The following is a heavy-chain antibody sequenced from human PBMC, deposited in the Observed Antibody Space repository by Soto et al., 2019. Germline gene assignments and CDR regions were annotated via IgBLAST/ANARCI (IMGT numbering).Heavy chain of an antibody. CDR2: IYYSGST. CDR3: ARESWGIVATSTYYYYMDV. Sequence: SEALSLTCTVSGGSISSYYWSWVRQPPGKGLEWIGYIYYSGSTNYNPSLKSRVTISVDTSKNQFSLKLSSVTAADAAVYYCARESWGIVATSTYYYYMDVWGKGTTVTVSS. CDR1: GGSISSYY. J-gene: IGHJ6*03. D-gene: IGHD5-12*01. V-gene: IGHV4-59*01.